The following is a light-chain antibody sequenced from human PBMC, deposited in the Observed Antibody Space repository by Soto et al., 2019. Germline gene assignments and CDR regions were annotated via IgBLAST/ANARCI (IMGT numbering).Light chain of an antibody. CDR3: QQYNNWPPWT. CDR2: GAS. J-gene: IGKJ1*01. V-gene: IGKV3-15*01. CDR1: QSVSSN. Sequence: EIVMTQSPATLSVSPGERATLSCRASQSVSSNLAWYQQKPGQAPRLLIYGASTSATGIPARFSGSGSGTEFTLTISSLQSEDFAVYSCQQYNNWPPWTFGQGTKVDLK.